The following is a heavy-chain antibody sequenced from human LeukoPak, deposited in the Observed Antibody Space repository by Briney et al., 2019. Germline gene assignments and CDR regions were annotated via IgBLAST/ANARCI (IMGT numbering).Heavy chain of an antibody. CDR1: GFTFSSYA. D-gene: IGHD1-1*01. Sequence: GGSLRLSCAASGFTFSSYAMHWVRQAAGKGLEWVAVISYDGSNKYYADSVKGRFTISRDNSKNTLYLQMNSLRAEDTAVYYCAKWGNDGDYWGQGTLVTVSS. V-gene: IGHV3-30*18. CDR3: AKWGNDGDY. CDR2: ISYDGSNK. J-gene: IGHJ4*02.